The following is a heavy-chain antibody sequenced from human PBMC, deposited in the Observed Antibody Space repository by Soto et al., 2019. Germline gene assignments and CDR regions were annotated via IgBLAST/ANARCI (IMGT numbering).Heavy chain of an antibody. Sequence: ASVKVSCKASGYTFTIYYMHWVRQAPGQGLEWMGIINPSGGSTSYAQKFQGRVTMTRDTSTSTVYMELSSLRSEDTAVYYCAREVTVTTPGYWGQGTLVTVSS. V-gene: IGHV1-46*03. D-gene: IGHD4-17*01. CDR1: GYTFTIYY. CDR3: AREVTVTTPGY. J-gene: IGHJ4*02. CDR2: INPSGGST.